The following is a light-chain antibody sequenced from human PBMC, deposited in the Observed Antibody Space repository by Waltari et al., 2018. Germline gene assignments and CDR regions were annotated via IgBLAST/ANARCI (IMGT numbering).Light chain of an antibody. CDR3: QQYYVWPPIT. V-gene: IGKV6D-21*02. J-gene: IGKJ4*01. CDR2: YAS. CDR1: QSIGSS. Sequence: EIVLTQSPDFQSVTPKEKVTITCRASQSIGSSLHWYQQKPDQSPKLLIKYASQSISGVPSRFSGSGSETDFTLIISSLQSEDAAVYFCQQYYVWPPITFGGGTKLEI.